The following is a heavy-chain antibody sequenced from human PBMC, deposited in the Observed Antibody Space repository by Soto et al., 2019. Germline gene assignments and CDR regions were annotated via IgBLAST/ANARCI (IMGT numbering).Heavy chain of an antibody. V-gene: IGHV3-15*07. J-gene: IGHJ4*01. CDR1: GFTFTNAW. Sequence: EVQLVESGGGLVKPGGSLRLSCAASGFTFTNAWINWVRQAPGKGLEWVGRIKSKTDGGTTDYAEPVKGIFAISRDDSNNMVYLQMNSLKIEDTAVYYCTTDSYSTIIIVRFDYWGHVTLVTVSS. CDR2: IKSKTDGGTT. CDR3: TTDSYSTIIIVRFDY. D-gene: IGHD3-22*01.